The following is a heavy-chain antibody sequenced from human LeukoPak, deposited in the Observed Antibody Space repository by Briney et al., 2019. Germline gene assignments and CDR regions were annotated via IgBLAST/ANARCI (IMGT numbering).Heavy chain of an antibody. D-gene: IGHD6-13*01. Sequence: SETLSLTCTVSGGSISDYYWSWIRQPPGMGLEYIGYIYYSGSTNYNPSLKSRVAISVDTSKNQFSLKVTSVTAADTAVYYCARFARDLAAPGNGNPFDYWGQGISVTVSS. V-gene: IGHV4-59*08. J-gene: IGHJ4*02. CDR2: IYYSGST. CDR1: GGSISDYY. CDR3: ARFARDLAAPGNGNPFDY.